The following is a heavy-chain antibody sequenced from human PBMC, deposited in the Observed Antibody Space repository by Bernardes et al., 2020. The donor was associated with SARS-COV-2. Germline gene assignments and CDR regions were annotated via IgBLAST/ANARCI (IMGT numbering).Heavy chain of an antibody. CDR3: VKERPGGDY. V-gene: IGHV3-64D*06. Sequence: GGSLRLSCSGSGFTFSEYPMHWVRQTPGKGLEYVSRISDNGDSTHYGDSVKGRFTISGDNSKNTMYLQMNSLRVEDTAMYYCVKERPGGDYWGQEILVTVSS. CDR1: GFTFSEYP. CDR2: ISDNGDST. J-gene: IGHJ4*02.